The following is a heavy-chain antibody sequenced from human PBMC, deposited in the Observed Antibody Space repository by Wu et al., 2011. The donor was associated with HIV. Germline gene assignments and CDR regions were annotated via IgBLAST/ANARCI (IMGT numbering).Heavy chain of an antibody. CDR3: ARERGRYSTGWYIVGYFQH. CDR1: GYTFAGYY. Sequence: QVQLVQSGAEVKKPGASVKVSCKASGYTFAGYYIHWVRQAPGQGLEWMGWINPDSGGTNYAQKFQGSVTMTRDTSISTAYMELSRLRSDDTAVYYCARERGRYSTGWYIVGYFQHWGPGTLVTVSS. J-gene: IGHJ1*01. D-gene: IGHD6-19*01. V-gene: IGHV1-2*02. CDR2: INPDSGGT.